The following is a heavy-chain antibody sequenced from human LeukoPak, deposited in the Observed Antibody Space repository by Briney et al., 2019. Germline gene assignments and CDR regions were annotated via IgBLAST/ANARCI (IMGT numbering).Heavy chain of an antibody. CDR1: GFTFSSYA. J-gene: IGHJ4*02. CDR2: VSSDGNNN. D-gene: IGHD3-22*01. V-gene: IGHV3-30-3*01. Sequence: GGSLRLSCAASGFTFSSYAMHWVRQAPGKGLEWVVVVSSDGNNNYYADSVKGRFTISRDNSKNTLYLQMNSLRAEDTAVYYCAKDSQEYDSSGYYSPFDYWGQGTLVTVSS. CDR3: AKDSQEYDSSGYYSPFDY.